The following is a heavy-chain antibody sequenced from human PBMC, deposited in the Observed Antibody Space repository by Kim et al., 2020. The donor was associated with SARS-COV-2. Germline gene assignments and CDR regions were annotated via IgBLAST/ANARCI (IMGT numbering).Heavy chain of an antibody. Sequence: GGSLRLSCAASGFTFSDYGMNWVRQAPGNGLEWVSYISSSSSTIYYADSVKGRFTISRDNAKDSLYLQMNSLRAEDTAVYYCARSDRTMVFNFNYWGQGTLVTVSS. CDR1: GFTFSDYG. V-gene: IGHV3-48*04. CDR2: ISSSSSTI. J-gene: IGHJ4*02. D-gene: IGHD3-10*01. CDR3: ARSDRTMVFNFNY.